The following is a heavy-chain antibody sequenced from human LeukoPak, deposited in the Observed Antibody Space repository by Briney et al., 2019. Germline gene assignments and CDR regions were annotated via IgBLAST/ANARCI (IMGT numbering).Heavy chain of an antibody. J-gene: IGHJ3*02. V-gene: IGHV3-48*01. CDR1: GFTFSSYS. CDR2: ISSSSTTI. D-gene: IGHD5-18*01. Sequence: GSLRLSCAAAGFTFSSYSRNCVRQAPRKGLEWVSYISSSSTTIYYADSVKGRFTISRDNAKNSLYLQMNSLRAEDTAVYYCARAVDTAMDPSTPYDAFDIWGQGTMVTVSS. CDR3: ARAVDTAMDPSTPYDAFDI.